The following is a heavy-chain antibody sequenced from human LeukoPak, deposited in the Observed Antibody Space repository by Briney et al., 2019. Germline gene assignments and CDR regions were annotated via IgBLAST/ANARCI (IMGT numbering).Heavy chain of an antibody. CDR2: IGGSGGNT. CDR3: AKDREPVVVKDAIDV. D-gene: IGHD2-15*01. Sequence: GGSLRLSCAASGFTFSTYAMSWVRQAPGKGLEWVSAIGGSGGNTYYADSVKGRFTISRDNSKNTLYLQMNSLRAEDTAVYYCAKDREPVVVKDAIDVWGQGTMVTVSS. CDR1: GFTFSTYA. J-gene: IGHJ3*01. V-gene: IGHV3-23*01.